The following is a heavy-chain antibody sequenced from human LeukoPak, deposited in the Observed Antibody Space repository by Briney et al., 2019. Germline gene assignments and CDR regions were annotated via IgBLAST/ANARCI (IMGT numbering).Heavy chain of an antibody. V-gene: IGHV4-59*08. Sequence: TSETLSLTCTVSGDSISTYYWTWIRQPPGKGLEWIGYTSYSGSTNYNPSLKSRVTISVDTTKNHVSLRPSSVTAADTAVYYCASNVAGSSFDYWGQGSLVTVSS. D-gene: IGHD6-19*01. CDR3: ASNVAGSSFDY. CDR1: GDSISTYY. CDR2: TSYSGST. J-gene: IGHJ4*02.